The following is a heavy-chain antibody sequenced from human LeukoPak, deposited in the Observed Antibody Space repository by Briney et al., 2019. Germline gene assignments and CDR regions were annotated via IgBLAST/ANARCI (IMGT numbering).Heavy chain of an antibody. V-gene: IGHV3-23*01. CDR1: GFTFSSYA. CDR2: VSSSGGST. J-gene: IGHJ3*02. D-gene: IGHD5-18*01. CDR3: ATYTRAFDI. Sequence: GGSLRLSCAASGFTFSSYAMSWVRQAPGKGLEWVSTVSSSGGSTSYADSVKGRFTISRDNSKNTLYLQMNSLRADDTAVYYCATYTRAFDIWGQGTMVTVSS.